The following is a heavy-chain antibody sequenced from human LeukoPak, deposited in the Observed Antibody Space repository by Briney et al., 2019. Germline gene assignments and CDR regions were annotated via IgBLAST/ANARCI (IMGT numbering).Heavy chain of an antibody. CDR2: IRHDGSNI. J-gene: IGHJ4*02. Sequence: PGGSLRLSCAASGFTFCNYAMHWVREAPGKGLEWVAFIRHDGSNIYYADSVKGRYTLSRDNANNSLYLQMNSPRDDDTAVYYCARAAASSFDYWGQGILVTVPS. CDR3: ARAAASSFDY. V-gene: IGHV3-30*02. D-gene: IGHD6-25*01. CDR1: GFTFCNYA.